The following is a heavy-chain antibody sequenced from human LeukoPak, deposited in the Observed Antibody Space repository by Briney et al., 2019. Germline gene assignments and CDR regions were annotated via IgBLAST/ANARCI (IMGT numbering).Heavy chain of an antibody. CDR2: ISSSSSYI. CDR3: ARAYSERYGLGYYYMDL. J-gene: IGHJ6*03. V-gene: IGHV3-21*01. Sequence: GGSLRLSCAVSGFTFSSYSLNWVRQAPGKGLEWVSSISSSSSYIYYADSVKGRFTISRDNAKNSLYLQMNSLRVEDTAVYYCARAYSERYGLGYYYMDLWGKGTTVTVS. CDR1: GFTFSSYS. D-gene: IGHD1-26*01.